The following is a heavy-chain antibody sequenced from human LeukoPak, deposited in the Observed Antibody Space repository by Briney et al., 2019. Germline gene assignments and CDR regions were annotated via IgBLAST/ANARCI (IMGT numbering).Heavy chain of an antibody. V-gene: IGHV3-23*01. CDR2: ISGSGGST. CDR3: AKTTLSDPSGHYYYMDV. Sequence: GGSLRLSCAASGFTFSSYAMSWVRQAPGKGLEWVSAISGSGGSTYYADSVKARFTISRDNSQNTVSLQLNNLRIEDTALYYCAKTTLSDPSGHYYYMDVWGKGTTVTVSS. CDR1: GFTFSSYA. D-gene: IGHD3-3*01. J-gene: IGHJ6*03.